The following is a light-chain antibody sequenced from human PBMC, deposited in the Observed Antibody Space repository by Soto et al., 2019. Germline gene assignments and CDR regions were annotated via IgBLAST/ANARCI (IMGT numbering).Light chain of an antibody. CDR3: ASWDDSLNGVV. V-gene: IGLV1-44*01. J-gene: IGLJ2*01. Sequence: QPVVTQPPSASGTPGQGVTISCSGSSSNIGVNTVNWYQQLPGTAPKLLIYSNNLRPSGVPDRFSGSKSGTSASLAISGLQSEDEADYHCASWDDSLNGVVFGGGTKVTVL. CDR1: SSNIGVNT. CDR2: SNN.